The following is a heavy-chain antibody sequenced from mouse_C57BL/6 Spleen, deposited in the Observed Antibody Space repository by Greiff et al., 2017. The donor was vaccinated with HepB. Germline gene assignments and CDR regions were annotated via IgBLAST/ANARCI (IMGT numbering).Heavy chain of an antibody. CDR1: GFTFSDYY. D-gene: IGHD1-1*01. CDR2: ISNGGGST. Sequence: EVHLVESGGGLVQPGGSLKLSCAASGFTFSDYYMYWVRQTPEKRLEWVAYISNGGGSTYYPDTVKGRFTISRDNAKNTLYLQMSRLKSEDTAMYYCARRGTTVVATGAMDYWGQGTSVTVSS. CDR3: ARRGTTVVATGAMDY. J-gene: IGHJ4*01. V-gene: IGHV5-12*01.